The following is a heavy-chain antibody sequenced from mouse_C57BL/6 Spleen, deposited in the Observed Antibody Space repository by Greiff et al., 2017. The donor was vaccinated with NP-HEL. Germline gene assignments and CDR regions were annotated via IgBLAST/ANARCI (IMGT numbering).Heavy chain of an antibody. J-gene: IGHJ1*03. D-gene: IGHD1-1*01. Sequence: DVKLQESGPGLVKPSQSLSLTCSVTGYSITSGYYWNWIRQFPGNKLEWMGYISYDGSNNYNPSLKNRISITRDTSKNQFFLKLNSVTTEDTATYYGAKRPHYYGSFDVWGTGTTVTVSS. CDR3: AKRPHYYGSFDV. CDR2: ISYDGSN. CDR1: GYSITSGYY. V-gene: IGHV3-6*01.